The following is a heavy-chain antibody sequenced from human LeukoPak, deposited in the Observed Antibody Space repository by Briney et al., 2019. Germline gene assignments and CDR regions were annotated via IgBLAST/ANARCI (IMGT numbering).Heavy chain of an antibody. CDR3: AKERDGYKSPFDY. D-gene: IGHD5-24*01. CDR1: GFTFSSYW. V-gene: IGHV3-9*01. Sequence: GGSLRLSCAASGFTFSSYWMHWVRQAPGKGLEWVSGITWNSGNIGYADSVKGRFTISRDNAKNSLYLQMNSLRAEDTALYYCAKERDGYKSPFDYWGQGTLVTVSS. CDR2: ITWNSGNI. J-gene: IGHJ4*02.